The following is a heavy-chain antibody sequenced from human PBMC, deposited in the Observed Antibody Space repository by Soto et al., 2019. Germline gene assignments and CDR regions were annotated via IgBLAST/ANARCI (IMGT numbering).Heavy chain of an antibody. CDR3: ARAYGLDAFDF. Sequence: SEILSLTCTVSGGSISSYYWSWIRQPPGKGLEWIGYIYYSGSTNYNPSLKSRVTISVDTSKNQFSLKLSSVTAADTAVYYCARAYGLDAFDFWGQGTMVTVSS. CDR1: GGSISSYY. V-gene: IGHV4-59*08. CDR2: IYYSGST. D-gene: IGHD4-17*01. J-gene: IGHJ3*01.